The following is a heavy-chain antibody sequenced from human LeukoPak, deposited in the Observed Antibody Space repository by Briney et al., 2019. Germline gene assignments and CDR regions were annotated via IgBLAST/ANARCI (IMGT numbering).Heavy chain of an antibody. CDR2: INSDGSST. CDR1: GFTSSTYW. D-gene: IGHD4-17*01. CDR3: ARSYYGDYEDF. V-gene: IGHV3-74*01. J-gene: IGHJ4*02. Sequence: PGGSLRLSCAASGFTSSTYWIHWVRQAPGKGRMWVSRINSDGSSTSYADSVKGRFTISRDNAKNTVYLHMNSLKVEDTAVYYCARSYYGDYEDFWGQGTLVAVSS.